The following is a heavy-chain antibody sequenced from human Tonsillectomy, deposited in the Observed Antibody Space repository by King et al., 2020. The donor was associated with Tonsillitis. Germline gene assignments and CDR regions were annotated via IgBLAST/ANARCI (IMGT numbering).Heavy chain of an antibody. D-gene: IGHD3-22*01. Sequence: VQLQQWGAGLLKPSETLSLTCAVYGGSFSGYYWTWIRQPPGKGLEWIGEINHSGSTNYNPSLKSRVTISVDTSKNQFSLKLSSVTAADTAVYYCARVPSYDSSAYYPHDAFDIWGQGTMVTVSS. CDR2: INHSGST. CDR1: GGSFSGYY. CDR3: ARVPSYDSSAYYPHDAFDI. V-gene: IGHV4-34*01. J-gene: IGHJ3*02.